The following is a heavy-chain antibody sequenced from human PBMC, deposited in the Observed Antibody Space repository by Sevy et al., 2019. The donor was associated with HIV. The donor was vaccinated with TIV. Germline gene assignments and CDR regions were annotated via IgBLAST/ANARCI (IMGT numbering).Heavy chain of an antibody. D-gene: IGHD3-16*01. Sequence: SESLSLTCAVSGGSIRSVYRCRGVRPPRGKGLWGVGKIYHSGRSNYTRSLKSRVTISVDNSKNQFSLKLVSVTAADMAVYDCARGGEYPRGFDLWGQGSLVTVSS. J-gene: IGHJ5*02. CDR3: ARGGEYPRGFDL. CDR1: GGSIRSVYR. CDR2: IYHSGRS. V-gene: IGHV4-4*02.